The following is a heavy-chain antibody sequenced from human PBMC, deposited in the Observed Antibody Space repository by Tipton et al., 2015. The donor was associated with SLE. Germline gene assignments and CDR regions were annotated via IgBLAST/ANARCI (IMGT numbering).Heavy chain of an antibody. J-gene: IGHJ4*02. V-gene: IGHV4-39*07. D-gene: IGHD3-9*01. CDR2: ICYRGTT. CDR1: GDSISRSSYC. Sequence: TLSLTCAVYGDSISRSSYCWGWIRQPPGKGLEWIGSICYRGTTYYNPSLKSRVTISVDTSKNQLSLKLRSVTAADTAVYYCARLTPLSGWYYFDYWGQGALVTVSS. CDR3: ARLTPLSGWYYFDY.